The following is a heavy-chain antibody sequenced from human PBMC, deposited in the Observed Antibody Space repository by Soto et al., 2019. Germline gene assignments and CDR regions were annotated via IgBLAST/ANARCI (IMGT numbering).Heavy chain of an antibody. Sequence: PGGSLRLSCAASGFTFSSYAMHWVRQAPGKGLEWVAVISYDGSNKYYADSVKGRFTISRDNSKNTLYLQMNSLRAEDTAVYYCAREDGYSYGKSVYWGQGTLVTVSS. V-gene: IGHV3-30-3*01. CDR1: GFTFSSYA. D-gene: IGHD5-18*01. CDR3: AREDGYSYGKSVY. J-gene: IGHJ4*02. CDR2: ISYDGSNK.